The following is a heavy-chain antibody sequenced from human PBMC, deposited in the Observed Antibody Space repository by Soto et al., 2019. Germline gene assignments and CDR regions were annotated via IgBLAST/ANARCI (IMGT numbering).Heavy chain of an antibody. V-gene: IGHV3-30*18. D-gene: IGHD5-18*01. CDR1: GFTFSSYG. Sequence: QVQLVESGGGVVQPGRSLRLSCAASGFTFSSYGMNWVRQAPGKGLEWVADISYDGSNKYYADSVKGRFTISRDNSKNTLYLQMNSLRAEDTAVYYCAKQLWFIQHHNYYYYCGMDVWGQGTTVTVSS. J-gene: IGHJ6*02. CDR3: AKQLWFIQHHNYYYYCGMDV. CDR2: ISYDGSNK.